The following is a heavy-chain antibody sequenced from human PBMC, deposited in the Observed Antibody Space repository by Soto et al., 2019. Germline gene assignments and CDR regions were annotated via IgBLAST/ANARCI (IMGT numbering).Heavy chain of an antibody. V-gene: IGHV3-74*03. J-gene: IGHJ4*02. D-gene: IGHD4-4*01. CDR1: GFTFNNYW. CDR2: INSDGSVT. Sequence: GGSLRLSCVASGFTFNNYWIHWVRQVPGKGPVWVSRINSDGSVTTYADSVKGRFSISRDNAKNTVHLQMNSLRVEDTAVYYCARVGVSSNYPFDYWGRGTLVTVSS. CDR3: ARVGVSSNYPFDY.